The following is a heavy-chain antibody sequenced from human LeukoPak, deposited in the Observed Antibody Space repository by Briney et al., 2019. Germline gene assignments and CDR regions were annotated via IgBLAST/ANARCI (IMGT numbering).Heavy chain of an antibody. J-gene: IGHJ4*02. CDR3: VKDLMGGSYVSVD. V-gene: IGHV3-21*01. D-gene: IGHD1-26*01. CDR2: ISSSSSYI. Sequence: PGGSLRLSRAASGFTFSSYSMNWVRQAPGKGLEWVSSISSSSSYIYYADSVKGRFTISRDNAKNSLYLQMNSLRAEDTAVYYCVKDLMGGSYVSVDWGQGTLVTVSS. CDR1: GFTFSSYS.